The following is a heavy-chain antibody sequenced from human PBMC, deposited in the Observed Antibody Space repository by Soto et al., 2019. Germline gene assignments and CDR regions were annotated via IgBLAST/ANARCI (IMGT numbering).Heavy chain of an antibody. CDR3: ATRGP. J-gene: IGHJ5*02. CDR2: IHNGDST. Sequence: EVQLVESGGGLIQPGGSLRLSCVASGFSVSSDYMYWVRQAPGKGLEWVPMIHNGDSTYYADSVKGRFTISRDNSKNTLYLQMNSLRAEDAAVYYCATRGPWGQGALVTVSS. V-gene: IGHV3-53*01. CDR1: GFSVSSDY.